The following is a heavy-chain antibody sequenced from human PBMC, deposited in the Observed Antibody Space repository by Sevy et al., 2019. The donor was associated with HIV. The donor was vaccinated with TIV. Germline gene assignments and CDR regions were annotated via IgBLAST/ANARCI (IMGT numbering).Heavy chain of an antibody. Sequence: GGSLRLSCAASGFTFSKYSMSWVRQPPGKGLGWVSTLSFGCGEINYADSVKGRFTISRDNSKSSVYLQMNNPRPEDTAVYYCAREGCTKPHDYWGQXTLVTVSS. D-gene: IGHD2-8*01. CDR2: LSFGCGEI. V-gene: IGHV3-23*01. J-gene: IGHJ4*02. CDR1: GFTFSKYS. CDR3: AREGCTKPHDY.